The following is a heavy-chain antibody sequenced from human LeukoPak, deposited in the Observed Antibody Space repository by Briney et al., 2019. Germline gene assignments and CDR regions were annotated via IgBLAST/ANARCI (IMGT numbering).Heavy chain of an antibody. CDR3: ARVPDDILTGRGYFDY. Sequence: GGSLRPSCAASGFTFSSYAMHWVRQAPGKGLEWVAVISYDGSNKYYADSVKGRFTISRDNSKNTLYLQMNSLRAEDTAVYYCARVPDDILTGRGYFDYWGQGTLVTVSS. CDR1: GFTFSSYA. D-gene: IGHD3-9*01. CDR2: ISYDGSNK. J-gene: IGHJ4*02. V-gene: IGHV3-30*04.